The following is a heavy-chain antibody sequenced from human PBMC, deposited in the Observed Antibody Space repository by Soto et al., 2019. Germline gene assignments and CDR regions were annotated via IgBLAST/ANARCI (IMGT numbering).Heavy chain of an antibody. J-gene: IGHJ4*02. CDR3: ATALNYYDSSGYYNY. CDR1: GFTFSSYW. CDR2: INSDGSRT. Sequence: EVQLVESGGGLVQPGGSLRLSCAASGFTFSSYWMHWVRQAPGKGLVWVSRINSDGSRTSYADSVKGRFTISRDNAKNTLYLQMNSPRAEDTAVYYCATALNYYDSSGYYNYWGQGTLVTVSS. D-gene: IGHD3-22*01. V-gene: IGHV3-74*01.